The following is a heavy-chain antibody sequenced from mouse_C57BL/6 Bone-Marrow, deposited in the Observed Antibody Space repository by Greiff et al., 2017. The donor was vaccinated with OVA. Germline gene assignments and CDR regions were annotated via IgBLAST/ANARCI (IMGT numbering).Heavy chain of an antibody. CDR3: TRIGYFYYYAMDY. Sequence: VQVVESGAELVRPGASVTLSCKASGYTFTDYEMHWVKQTPVHGLEWIGAIDPETGGTAYNQKFKGKAILTADKSSSTAYMELRSLTSEDSAVYYCTRIGYFYYYAMDYWGQGTSVTVSS. J-gene: IGHJ4*01. D-gene: IGHD2-3*01. CDR2: IDPETGGT. CDR1: GYTFTDYE. V-gene: IGHV1-15*01.